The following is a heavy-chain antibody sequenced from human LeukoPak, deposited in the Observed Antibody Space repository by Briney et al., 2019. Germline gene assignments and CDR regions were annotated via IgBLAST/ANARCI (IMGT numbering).Heavy chain of an antibody. CDR2: IYTSANT. V-gene: IGHV4-4*07. Sequence: PSETLSLTCIVSGGSISTYYWSWIRQPAGKGLEWIGRIYTSANTNYNPSLKSRVTMSVDKSKNQFSLKLRSVTAADTAVYYCAREADSSSWYEEGWCDPWGQGTLVTVSS. J-gene: IGHJ5*02. CDR3: AREADSSSWYEEGWCDP. CDR1: GGSISTYY. D-gene: IGHD6-13*01.